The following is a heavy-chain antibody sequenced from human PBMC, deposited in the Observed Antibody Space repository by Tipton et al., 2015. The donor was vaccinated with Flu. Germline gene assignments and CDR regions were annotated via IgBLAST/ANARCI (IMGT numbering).Heavy chain of an antibody. D-gene: IGHD3-22*01. Sequence: TLSLTCTVSGGSVSSSSFLWDWIRQPPGKTLEWIGSIYNTGSTNYNPSLESRITVSLDTSKDQFSLNLRSVTAADSAVYYCAAYSYDTSGPIFDIWGQGALVTVSS. CDR1: GGSVSSSSFL. CDR2: IYNTGST. J-gene: IGHJ4*02. CDR3: AAYSYDTSGPIFDI. V-gene: IGHV4-39*01.